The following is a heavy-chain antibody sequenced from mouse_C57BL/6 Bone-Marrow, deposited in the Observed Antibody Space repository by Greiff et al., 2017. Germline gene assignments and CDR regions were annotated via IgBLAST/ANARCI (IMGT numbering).Heavy chain of an antibody. V-gene: IGHV14-2*01. Sequence: EVQLQQSGAELVKPGASVKLSCTASGFNIKDYYMHWVKQRTEQGLEWIGRIDPEDGETKYAPTFQGKATITADTSSNTAYLQLSSLTSEDTAVYYCARLSPYYYGSSPGFAYWGQGTLVTVSA. CDR2: IDPEDGET. J-gene: IGHJ3*01. CDR3: ARLSPYYYGSSPGFAY. CDR1: GFNIKDYY. D-gene: IGHD1-1*01.